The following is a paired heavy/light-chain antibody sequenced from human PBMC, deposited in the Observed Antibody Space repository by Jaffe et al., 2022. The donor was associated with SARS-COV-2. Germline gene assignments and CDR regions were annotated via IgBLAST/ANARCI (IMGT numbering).Heavy chain of an antibody. CDR1: GFTFSSYG. CDR3: KGGYDSSGYYSNLADS. J-gene: IGHJ4*02. CDR2: ISYDGSSK. D-gene: IGHD3-22*01. V-gene: IGHV3-30*03. Sequence: QVQLVESGGGVVQPGRSLRLSCAASGFTFSSYGMHWVRQAPGKGLEWVAVISYDGSSKYYADSVKGRFTVSRDNSKNTLYLQMNSLRAEDTAVYYCKGGYDSSGYYSNLADSWGQGTLVTVSS.
Light chain of an antibody. Sequence: QSALTQPASVSGSPGQSITISCTGTSSDVGGYNYVSWYQQHPGKAPKLMIYEVSNRPSGVSNRFSGSKSGNTASLTISGLQAEDEADYYCSSYTSSSTDVFGTGTKVTVL. CDR3: SSYTSSSTDV. CDR1: SSDVGGYNY. V-gene: IGLV2-14*01. CDR2: EVS. J-gene: IGLJ1*01.